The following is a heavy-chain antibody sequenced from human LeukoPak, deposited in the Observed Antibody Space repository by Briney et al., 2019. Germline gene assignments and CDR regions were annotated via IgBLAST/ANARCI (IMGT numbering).Heavy chain of an antibody. Sequence: GGSLRLSCAASGFIVSNNYMNWVRQAPGKGLEWVSYISSSSSTIYYADSVKGRFTISRDNAKNSLYLQMNSLRAEDTAVYYCAREGSSWLNWFDPWGQGTLVTVSS. CDR2: ISSSSSTI. CDR3: AREGSSWLNWFDP. V-gene: IGHV3-48*01. CDR1: GFIVSNNY. D-gene: IGHD6-13*01. J-gene: IGHJ5*02.